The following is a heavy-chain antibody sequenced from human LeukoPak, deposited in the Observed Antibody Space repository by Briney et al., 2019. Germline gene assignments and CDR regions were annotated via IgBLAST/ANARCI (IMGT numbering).Heavy chain of an antibody. D-gene: IGHD3-22*01. CDR2: IYYSGSA. V-gene: IGHV4-59*12. CDR3: AREAYYYDSSGYWDAFDI. J-gene: IGHJ3*02. Sequence: SETLSLTCTVSGGSISSYYWSWIRQPPGKGLEWIGYIYYSGSAYYNPSLKSRVTISVDTSKNQFSLKLSSVTAADTAVYYCAREAYYYDSSGYWDAFDIWGQGTMVTVSS. CDR1: GGSISSYY.